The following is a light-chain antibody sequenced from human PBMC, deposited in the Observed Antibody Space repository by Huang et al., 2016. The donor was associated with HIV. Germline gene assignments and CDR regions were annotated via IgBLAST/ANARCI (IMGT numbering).Light chain of an antibody. CDR2: AAS. CDR3: QQLNTYPVT. Sequence: IQLTQSPSSRSASIRDRVTITCRASQGISSYLAWYQQKPGKAPKLLIYAASTLQSGVPSRFSGSGSGTDFTLIISSLQPEDFATYYCQQLNTYPVTFGGGTKVEIK. V-gene: IGKV1-9*01. J-gene: IGKJ4*01. CDR1: QGISSY.